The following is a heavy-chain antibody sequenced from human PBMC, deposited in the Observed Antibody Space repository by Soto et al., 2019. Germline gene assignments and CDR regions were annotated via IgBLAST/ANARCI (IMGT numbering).Heavy chain of an antibody. Sequence: EVQLVESGGGLVKPGGSLRLSCAASGFTFSNYNMNWVRQAPGKGLEWVSSISSSSSYIYYGDSVKGRFTISRDNAKNSLCLQMNSLRAEDTAVYYCARTLNSSGYYFAYWGQGTLVTVSS. CDR2: ISSSSSYI. CDR3: ARTLNSSGYYFAY. V-gene: IGHV3-21*01. J-gene: IGHJ4*02. D-gene: IGHD3-22*01. CDR1: GFTFSNYN.